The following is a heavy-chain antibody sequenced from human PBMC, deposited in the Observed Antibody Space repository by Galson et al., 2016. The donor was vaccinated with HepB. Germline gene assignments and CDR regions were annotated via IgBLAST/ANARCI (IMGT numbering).Heavy chain of an antibody. Sequence: SVKVSCKVSGYTLTDLSMHWVRQTPRKGLEWMGGFDPEEAETIYAQKFQGRVSMTEDTSTDTAYMELSGLRSEDTAVYYCAIEREGGGALENWGQGTLVTVSS. CDR3: AIEREGGGALEN. D-gene: IGHD1-26*01. J-gene: IGHJ4*02. V-gene: IGHV1-24*01. CDR2: FDPEEAET. CDR1: GYTLTDLS.